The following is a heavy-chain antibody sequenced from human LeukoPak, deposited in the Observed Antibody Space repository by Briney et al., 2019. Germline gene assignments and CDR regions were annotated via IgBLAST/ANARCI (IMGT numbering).Heavy chain of an antibody. CDR3: VRLVDSAGVGYYYYYMDV. J-gene: IGHJ6*03. CDR1: GFTFSSYW. Sequence: GGSLRLSCVASGFTFSSYWMTWVRQAPGKGLEWVAHIKQDGSEKYYVDSVKGRFTISRDNGQNSLHLQMNSLRAEDTAVYYCVRLVDSAGVGYYYYYMDVWGKGTTVSVSS. V-gene: IGHV3-7*01. CDR2: IKQDGSEK. D-gene: IGHD6-13*01.